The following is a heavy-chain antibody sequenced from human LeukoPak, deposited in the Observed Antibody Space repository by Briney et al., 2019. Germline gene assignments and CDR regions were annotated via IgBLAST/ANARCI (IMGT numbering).Heavy chain of an antibody. D-gene: IGHD4-11*01. V-gene: IGHV3-48*04. CDR1: GFTFSDYS. Sequence: GGSLRLSCAASGFTFSDYSMNWVRQAPGKGLEWISYIGIDSGNTIYADSVKGRFTISGDNAKNSLYLQMNSLRAEDTAVYYCARRLDYFDYWGQGTLVTVSS. CDR2: IGIDSGNT. J-gene: IGHJ4*02. CDR3: ARRLDYFDY.